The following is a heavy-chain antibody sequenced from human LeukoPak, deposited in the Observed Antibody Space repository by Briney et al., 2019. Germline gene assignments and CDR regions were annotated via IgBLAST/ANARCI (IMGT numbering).Heavy chain of an antibody. CDR2: ISYDGSNK. CDR1: GFTFSSYA. CDR3: AREGIAVALEY. J-gene: IGHJ4*02. V-gene: IGHV3-30*04. Sequence: GRSLRLSCAASGFTFSSYAMHWVRQAPGKGLEWVAVISYDGSNKYYADSVKGRFTISRDNSKNTLYLQMNSLRAEDTAVYYCAREGIAVALEYWGQGTLVTVSS. D-gene: IGHD6-19*01.